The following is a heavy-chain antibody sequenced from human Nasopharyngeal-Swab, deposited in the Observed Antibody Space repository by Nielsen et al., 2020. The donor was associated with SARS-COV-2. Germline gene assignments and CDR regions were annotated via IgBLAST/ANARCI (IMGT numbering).Heavy chain of an antibody. Sequence: GESLKISCAASGFTFSSYAMSWVRQAPGKGLEWVSVISGSGGSTYYADSVKGRFTISRDNFKNTLYLQMNSLRAEDTAVYYCAREMYYYDSSGYYYYFDYWGQGTLVTVSS. CDR1: GFTFSSYA. V-gene: IGHV3-23*01. D-gene: IGHD3-22*01. J-gene: IGHJ4*02. CDR3: AREMYYYDSSGYYYYFDY. CDR2: ISGSGGST.